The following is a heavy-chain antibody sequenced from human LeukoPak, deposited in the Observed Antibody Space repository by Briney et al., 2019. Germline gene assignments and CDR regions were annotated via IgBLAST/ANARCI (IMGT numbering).Heavy chain of an antibody. CDR3: ARVYSVDTAMAPFGADAFDI. CDR2: VYHSGST. D-gene: IGHD5-18*01. Sequence: SETLSLTCAVSGGSISSNNWWSWVRQPPEKGLEWIGEVYHSGSTNYNPSLKSRVTISVDTSKNQFSLKLSSVTAADTAVYYCARVYSVDTAMAPFGADAFDIWGQGTMVTVSS. CDR1: GGSISSNNW. J-gene: IGHJ3*02. V-gene: IGHV4-4*02.